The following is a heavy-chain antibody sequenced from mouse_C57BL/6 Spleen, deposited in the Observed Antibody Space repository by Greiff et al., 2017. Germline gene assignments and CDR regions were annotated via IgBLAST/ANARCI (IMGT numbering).Heavy chain of an antibody. CDR2: IYPGDGDT. J-gene: IGHJ1*03. D-gene: IGHD1-1*01. V-gene: IGHV1-80*01. Sequence: QVQLQQSGAELVKPGASVKISCKASGYAFSSYWMNWVKQRPGKGLEWIGQIYPGDGDTNYNGKFKGKATLTADKSSSTAYMQLSSLTSEDSAVYFCAGYGIDYGSSYWYFDVWGTGTTVTVSS. CDR3: AGYGIDYGSSYWYFDV. CDR1: GYAFSSYW.